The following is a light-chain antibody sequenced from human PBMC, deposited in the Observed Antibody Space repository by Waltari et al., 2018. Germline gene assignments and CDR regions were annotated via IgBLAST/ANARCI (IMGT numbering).Light chain of an antibody. Sequence: QLVLTQSPSASASLGASVKLTCTLSSGHSSYAIAWHQQQPEKGLRYLMKLNDDGSISKGDGIPDRFSGSSSGAERYLTISSLQAEDEADYDCQTWGTGIQVFGGGTKLTVL. CDR2: LNDDGSI. J-gene: IGLJ3*02. V-gene: IGLV4-69*01. CDR3: QTWGTGIQV. CDR1: SGHSSYA.